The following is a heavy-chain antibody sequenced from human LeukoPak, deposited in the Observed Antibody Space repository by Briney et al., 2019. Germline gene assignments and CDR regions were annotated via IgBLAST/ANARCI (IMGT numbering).Heavy chain of an antibody. CDR3: ARHRPGSWTADYGSVGY. Sequence: SETLSLTCTVSGGSISSSTFYWGWIRQPPGKGLEWIGTVHRSGSTYYNPSPKSRVTISVDSSKNRFSLRVSSVTAADTAVYYCARHRPGSWTADYGSVGYWGQGTLVTVSS. D-gene: IGHD3-10*01. CDR2: VHRSGST. V-gene: IGHV4-39*01. J-gene: IGHJ4*02. CDR1: GGSISSSTFY.